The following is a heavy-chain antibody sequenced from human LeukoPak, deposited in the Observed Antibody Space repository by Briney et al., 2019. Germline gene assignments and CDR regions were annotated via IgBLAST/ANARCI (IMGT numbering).Heavy chain of an antibody. V-gene: IGHV4-39*01. D-gene: IGHD2-2*01. CDR1: GGSISSSSYY. CDR2: IYYSGST. Sequence: PSETLSLTCTVSGGSISSSSYYWGWIRQPLGKGLEWIGSIYYSGSTYYNPSLKSRVTISVDTSKNQFSLKLSSVTAADTAVYYCARTPRSNIVVVPAQGFDPWGQGTLVTVSS. CDR3: ARTPRSNIVVVPAQGFDP. J-gene: IGHJ5*02.